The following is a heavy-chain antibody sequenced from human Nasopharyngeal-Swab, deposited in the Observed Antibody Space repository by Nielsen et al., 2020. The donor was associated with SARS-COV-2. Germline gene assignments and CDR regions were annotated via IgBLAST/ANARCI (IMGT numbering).Heavy chain of an antibody. CDR3: ARYNWNYGIGYWFDP. Sequence: GESLKISCAASGFTFSSYSMNWVRQAPGKGLEWVSSISSSSSYIYYADSVKGRFTISRDNAKNSLYLQMNSLRAEDTAVYYCARYNWNYGIGYWFDPWGQGTLVTVSS. CDR2: ISSSSSYI. J-gene: IGHJ5*02. D-gene: IGHD1-7*01. V-gene: IGHV3-21*01. CDR1: GFTFSSYS.